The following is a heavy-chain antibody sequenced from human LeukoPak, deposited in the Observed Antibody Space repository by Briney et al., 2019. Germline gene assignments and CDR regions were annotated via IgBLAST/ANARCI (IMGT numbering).Heavy chain of an antibody. CDR3: VKSGGYGLIDY. CDR1: RAFTGNYY. Sequence: SETLSLTCTVSRAFTGNYYWSWIRQSPERGLEWIGYIHDSGNTNYNPSLKSRATISIDTSRNSFSLRLSSVTAADTAMYYCVKSGGYGLIDYWGQGTRVTVSS. D-gene: IGHD1-26*01. J-gene: IGHJ4*02. V-gene: IGHV4-59*08. CDR2: IHDSGNT.